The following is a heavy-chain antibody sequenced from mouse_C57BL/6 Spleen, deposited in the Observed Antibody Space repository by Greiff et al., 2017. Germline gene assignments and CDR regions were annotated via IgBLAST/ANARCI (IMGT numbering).Heavy chain of an antibody. J-gene: IGHJ1*03. CDR2: INPGSGGT. CDR3: ARSDYGGYFDV. CDR1: GYAFTNYL. V-gene: IGHV1-54*01. D-gene: IGHD1-1*02. Sequence: VKLMESGAELVRPGTSVKVSCKASGYAFTNYLIEWVKQRPGQGLEWIGVINPGSGGTNYNEKFKGKATLTADKSSSTAYMQLSSLTSEDSAVYFCARSDYGGYFDVWGTGTTVTVSS.